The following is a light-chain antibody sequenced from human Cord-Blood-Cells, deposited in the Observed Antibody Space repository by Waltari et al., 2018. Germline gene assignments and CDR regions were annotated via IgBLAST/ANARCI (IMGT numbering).Light chain of an antibody. Sequence: DIVMTQSPDSLAVSLGERAPLKCKSSQSVLYSSNNKNYLAWYQQKPGQPPKLLIYWASTRESGVPDRFSGSGSGTDFTLTISSLQAEDVAVYYCQQYYSTPYSFGQGTKLEIK. V-gene: IGKV4-1*01. CDR2: WAS. CDR3: QQYYSTPYS. J-gene: IGKJ2*03. CDR1: QSVLYSSNNKNY.